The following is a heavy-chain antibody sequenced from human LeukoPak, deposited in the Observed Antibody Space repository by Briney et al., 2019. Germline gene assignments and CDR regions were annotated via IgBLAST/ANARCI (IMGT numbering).Heavy chain of an antibody. D-gene: IGHD5-12*01. J-gene: IGHJ6*02. CDR1: GFTFSSFW. CDR3: ARIESRYRRVYYGMDV. CDR2: IKQDGSEK. V-gene: IGHV3-7*01. Sequence: PGGSLRLSCAASGFTFSSFWMNWVRQAPGKGLEWVANIKQDGSEKNYVDSVKGRFTISRDNVKNSLYLQMNSLRAEDTAVYYCARIESRYRRVYYGMDVWGQGTTVTVSS.